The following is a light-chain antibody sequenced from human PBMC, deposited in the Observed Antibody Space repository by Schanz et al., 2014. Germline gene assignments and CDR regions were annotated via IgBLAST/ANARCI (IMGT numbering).Light chain of an antibody. CDR1: QSVGSN. CDR2: DAS. Sequence: MTQSPATLSVSPGERATLSCRASQSVGSNLAWYQQKPGQAPRLLIYDASIRATGIPGRFSGSGFGTEVTLTISSLQSEDFAVYYCQQYNNWPLAFGPGTKVDIK. CDR3: QQYNNWPLA. J-gene: IGKJ3*01. V-gene: IGKV3-15*01.